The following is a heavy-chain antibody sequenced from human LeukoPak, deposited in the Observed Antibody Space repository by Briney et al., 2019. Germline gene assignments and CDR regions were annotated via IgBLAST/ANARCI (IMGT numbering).Heavy chain of an antibody. V-gene: IGHV4-34*01. D-gene: IGHD2-2*02. J-gene: IGHJ5*02. CDR1: GGSFSGYY. CDR2: INHSGST. Sequence: PSETLSPTCAVYGGSFSGYYWSWIRQPPGKGLEWIGEINHSGSTNYNPSLKSRVTISVDTSKNQFSLKLSSVTAADTAVYYCARVLDQDIVVVPAAIGGTGWFDPWGQGTLVTVSS. CDR3: ARVLDQDIVVVPAAIGGTGWFDP.